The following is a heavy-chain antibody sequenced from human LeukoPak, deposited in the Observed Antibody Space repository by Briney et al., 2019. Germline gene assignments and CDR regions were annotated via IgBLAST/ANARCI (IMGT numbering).Heavy chain of an antibody. D-gene: IGHD6-19*01. CDR2: MNPNSGNT. J-gene: IGHJ5*02. CDR3: ARGLFDSSGWSDNWFDP. V-gene: IGHV1-8*01. CDR1: GYTFTSYD. Sequence: ASVKVSCKASGYTFTSYDINWVRQATGQGLEWMGWMNPNSGNTGYAQKFQGRVTMTRNTSISTAYMELSSLRSEDTAVYYCARGLFDSSGWSDNWFDPWGQGTLVTVSS.